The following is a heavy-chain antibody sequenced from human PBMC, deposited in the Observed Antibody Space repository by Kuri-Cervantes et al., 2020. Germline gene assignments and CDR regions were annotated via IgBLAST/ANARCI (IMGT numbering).Heavy chain of an antibody. D-gene: IGHD3-3*01. J-gene: IGHJ5*02. V-gene: IGHV1-8*01. CDR2: MNPNSGNT. CDR3: ARRGAYYDFWSGYFSTPAENWFDP. Sequence: ASVKVSCKASGYTFTSYDINWVRQATGQGLEWMGWMNPNSGNTGYAQKFQGRVTMTRNTSISTAYMELSSLRAEDTTVYYCARRGAYYDFWSGYFSTPAENWFDPWGQGNLVNVAS. CDR1: GYTFTSYD.